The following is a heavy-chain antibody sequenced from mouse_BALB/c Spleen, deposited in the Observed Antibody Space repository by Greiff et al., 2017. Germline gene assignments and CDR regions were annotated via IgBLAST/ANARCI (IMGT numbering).Heavy chain of an antibody. Sequence: VQLQQSGAELVKPGASVKLSCKASGYTFTSYYMYWVKQRPGQGLEWIGEINPSNGGTNFNEKFKSKATLTVDKSSSTAYMQLSSLTSEDSAVYYCTRSGYYGSSPAWFAYWGQGTLVTVSA. CDR1: GYTFTSYY. J-gene: IGHJ3*01. CDR2: INPSNGGT. V-gene: IGHV1S81*02. D-gene: IGHD1-1*01. CDR3: TRSGYYGSSPAWFAY.